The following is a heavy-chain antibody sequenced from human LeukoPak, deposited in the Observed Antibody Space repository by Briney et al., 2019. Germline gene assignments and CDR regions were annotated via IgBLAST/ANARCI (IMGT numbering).Heavy chain of an antibody. CDR1: GFTFSCYA. J-gene: IGHJ4*02. D-gene: IGHD1-1*01. CDR3: AKVIYTTGWSYFDN. CDR2: ISRSGGTT. V-gene: IGHV3-23*01. Sequence: GGSLRLSCSASGFTFSCYAMSWVRQAPGKGLEWVSTISRSGGTTYYADSVKGRVTISRDNSNNTLYLRMNSLRAEDTAVYYCAKVIYTTGWSYFDNWGQGTLFTVSS.